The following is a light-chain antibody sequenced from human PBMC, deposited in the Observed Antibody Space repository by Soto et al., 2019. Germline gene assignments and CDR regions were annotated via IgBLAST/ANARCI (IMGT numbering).Light chain of an antibody. Sequence: QSVLTQPASVSGSPGQSITISCTGTSSDVGAYIFVSWYQQYPGKAPKLMIYDITNRPSGVSNRFSGSKAGNTASLTISGLRAEDEADYYCVSFTTSKSYVFGTGTKVTVL. J-gene: IGLJ1*01. CDR3: VSFTTSKSYV. CDR2: DIT. CDR1: SSDVGAYIF. V-gene: IGLV2-14*01.